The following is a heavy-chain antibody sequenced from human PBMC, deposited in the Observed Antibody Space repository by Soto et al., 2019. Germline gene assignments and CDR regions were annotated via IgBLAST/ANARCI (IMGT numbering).Heavy chain of an antibody. D-gene: IGHD2-2*01. CDR1: GGTFSSYA. J-gene: IGHJ6*02. CDR2: IIPISGTA. V-gene: IGHV1-69*01. CDR3: ARSQGSSTSLEIYYYYYYGMGV. Sequence: QVQLVQSGAEVQKPGSSVKVSCKASGGTFSSYAISWVRQAPGQGLEWMGGIIPISGTANYAQKFQGRVTITADESTSTDYMELSSLRYEDTAVYYCARSQGSSTSLEIYYYYYYGMGVWGQGTTVTVSS.